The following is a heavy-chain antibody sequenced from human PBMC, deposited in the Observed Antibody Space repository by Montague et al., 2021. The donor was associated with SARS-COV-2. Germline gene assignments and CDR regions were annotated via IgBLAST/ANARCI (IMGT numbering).Heavy chain of an antibody. CDR2: VTTSGTT. D-gene: IGHD6-6*01. V-gene: IGHV4-4*07. CDR3: ARTPTRPLSLDS. CDR1: GGSITGFS. Sequence: SETLSLTCAVSGGSITGFSWSWVRQPAGKGLEWIGRVTTSGTTNYSPSRRGGVTMSVDTSKNQFSLNLNSVTAADTAVYYCARTPTRPLSLDSWGQGTLVTVSS. J-gene: IGHJ4*02.